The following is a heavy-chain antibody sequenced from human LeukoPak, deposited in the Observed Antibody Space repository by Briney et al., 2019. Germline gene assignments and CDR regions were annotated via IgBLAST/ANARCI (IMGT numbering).Heavy chain of an antibody. J-gene: IGHJ4*02. CDR3: ARETEVPGGRSWDF. CDR2: IHPSGTT. V-gene: IGHV4-4*07. D-gene: IGHD6-19*01. Sequence: PSETLSLNCTVSGGSIRSYYWTWIRQPDGKGLEWIGRIHPSGTTNHNPSLKSRVIMSLDMSNNQFSLKVRSVTAADTAVYYCARETEVPGGRSWDFWGQGTLVTVSS. CDR1: GGSIRSYY.